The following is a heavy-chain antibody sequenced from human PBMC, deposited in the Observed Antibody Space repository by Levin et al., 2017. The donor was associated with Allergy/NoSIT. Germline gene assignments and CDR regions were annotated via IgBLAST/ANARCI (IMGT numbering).Heavy chain of an antibody. CDR1: GGSVSDYY. CDR2: IYYSGST. Sequence: SQTLSLTCSVSGGSVSDYYWSWIRQPPGKGLEYIAYIYYSGSTNYNPSLKSRVTVSVDTAKSQVSLRLSSVTGADTAVYYCARVGGPIVPKGISFDIWGQGTMVTVSS. V-gene: IGHV4-59*02. CDR3: ARVGGPIVPKGISFDI. D-gene: IGHD2-2*01. J-gene: IGHJ3*02.